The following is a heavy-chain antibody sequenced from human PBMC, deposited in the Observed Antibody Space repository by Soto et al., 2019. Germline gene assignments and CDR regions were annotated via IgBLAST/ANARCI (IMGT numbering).Heavy chain of an antibody. D-gene: IGHD2-15*01. J-gene: IGHJ6*04. CDR3: ARIKGCRGGRCYPPIYYYYGMAV. CDR2: ISISSNYI. V-gene: IGHV3-21*01. CDR1: VFTFSSYS. Sequence: GGSLRFSCAASVFTFSSYSMNWVRQAPGKGLEWVSSISISSNYIYYADSVKGRFTIPRHNPKNSLYLQMNSVRAEDTAVYYPARIKGCRGGRCYPPIYYYYGMAVWGTGTTVTFSS.